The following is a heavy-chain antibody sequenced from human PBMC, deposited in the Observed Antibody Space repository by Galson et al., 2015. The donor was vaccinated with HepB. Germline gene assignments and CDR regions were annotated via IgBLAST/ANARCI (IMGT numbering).Heavy chain of an antibody. CDR2: ISSSSSAI. D-gene: IGHD2-15*01. V-gene: IGHV3-48*01. CDR1: GFTFSSYS. Sequence: SLRLSCAASGFTFSSYSMNWVRQAPGKGLEWVSYISSSSSAIYYADSLKGRFTIPRDNARSSLYLQMNSLRAEDTAVYYCARAKGAYCTGGSCYALWGQGTLVTVSS. J-gene: IGHJ4*02. CDR3: ARAKGAYCTGGSCYAL.